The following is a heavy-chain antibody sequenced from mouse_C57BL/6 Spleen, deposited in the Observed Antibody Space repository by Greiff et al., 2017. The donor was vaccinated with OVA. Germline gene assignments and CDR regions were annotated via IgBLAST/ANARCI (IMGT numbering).Heavy chain of an antibody. J-gene: IGHJ3*01. CDR3: ARKEDGSSYGWFAY. CDR2: IYPRSGNT. D-gene: IGHD1-1*01. Sequence: VKLQQSGAELARPGASVKLSCKASGYTFTSYGISWVKQRTGQGLEWIGEIYPRSGNTYYNEKFKGKATLTADKSSSTAYMELRSLTSEDSAVYFCARKEDGSSYGWFAYWGQGTLVTVSA. CDR1: GYTFTSYG. V-gene: IGHV1-81*01.